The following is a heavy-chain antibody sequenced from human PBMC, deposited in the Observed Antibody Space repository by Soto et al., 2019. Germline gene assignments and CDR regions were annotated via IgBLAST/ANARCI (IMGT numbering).Heavy chain of an antibody. CDR3: ARGDATKIVVTTYYGMDV. CDR1: GGSLSNYG. J-gene: IGHJ6*02. V-gene: IGHV1-69*13. CDR2: IIPVFGTP. Sequence: GASVKVSCKASGGSLSNYGISWVRQAPGQGLEWMGAIIPVFGTPNYAQKFQDRVTITADESTTTVYMEVRSLTSEDTAVYYCARGDATKIVVTTYYGMDVWGQGTTVTV. D-gene: IGHD3-22*01.